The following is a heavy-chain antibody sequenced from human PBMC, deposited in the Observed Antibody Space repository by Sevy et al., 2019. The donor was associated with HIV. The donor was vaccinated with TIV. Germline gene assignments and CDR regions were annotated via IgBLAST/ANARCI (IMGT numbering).Heavy chain of an antibody. Sequence: GGSLRLSCVASAFTLSSHGMHWVRQAPGKGLEWVSLIWYDGSHKFYADSVKGRFTISRDNSKNTLYLQMNSLRAEDTAVYYCARTFDFWSTYYTGSYYYYGMDVWGQGTTVTVSS. CDR2: IWYDGSHK. CDR1: AFTLSSHG. CDR3: ARTFDFWSTYYTGSYYYYGMDV. V-gene: IGHV3-33*01. D-gene: IGHD3-3*01. J-gene: IGHJ6*02.